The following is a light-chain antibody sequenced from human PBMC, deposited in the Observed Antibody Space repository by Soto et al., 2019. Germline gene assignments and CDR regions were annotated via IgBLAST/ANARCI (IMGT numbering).Light chain of an antibody. CDR2: DAS. CDR1: QSVNRN. V-gene: IGKV3-15*01. Sequence: EIVMTQSPATLSVSPGERATLSCRASQSVNRNLAWYQQKPGQTPRLLIYDASSRATGIPARFSGSGSGTDFTLTISSLPSEDFAVYYCQQYNNCPLTFGGGTNVEIK. CDR3: QQYNNCPLT. J-gene: IGKJ4*01.